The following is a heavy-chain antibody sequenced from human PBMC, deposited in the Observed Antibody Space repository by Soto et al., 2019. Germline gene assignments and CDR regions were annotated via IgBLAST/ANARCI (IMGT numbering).Heavy chain of an antibody. Sequence: QVQLVQSGAEVKKPGSSVKVSCEASGGTFSGHAISWVRQAPGQGPEWMGGLIPLFGTTQHAQNFQDSLTITAEKSTRTAYMALTSLRFEDTAIYYCARGPNWGYRFDSWGQGTLVTVSS. CDR3: ARGPNWGYRFDS. V-gene: IGHV1-69*06. CDR1: GGTFSGHA. CDR2: LIPLFGTT. D-gene: IGHD7-27*01. J-gene: IGHJ4*02.